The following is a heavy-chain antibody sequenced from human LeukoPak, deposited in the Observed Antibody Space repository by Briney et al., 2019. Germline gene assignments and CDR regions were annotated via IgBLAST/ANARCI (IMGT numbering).Heavy chain of an antibody. CDR3: ARGYYDSNDSNRSNWFDP. CDR1: GFTFSSNW. D-gene: IGHD3-22*01. Sequence: GGSLRLSCAASGFTFSSNWMYWVRQAPGKGLVWVSRINSDGSTTSYVDSVKGRFTISRDNAKSTLYLQMNSLRAEDTAVYYCARGYYDSNDSNRSNWFDPWGQGTLVTVSS. CDR2: INSDGSTT. J-gene: IGHJ5*02. V-gene: IGHV3-74*01.